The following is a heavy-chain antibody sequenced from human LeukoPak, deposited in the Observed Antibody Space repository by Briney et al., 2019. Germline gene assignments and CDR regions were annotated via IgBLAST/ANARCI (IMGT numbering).Heavy chain of an antibody. D-gene: IGHD6-13*01. CDR1: GFTFSDYY. V-gene: IGHV3-11*01. CDR2: ISSSGSTT. Sequence: GGSLRLSCAASGFTFSDYYMSWIRQAPGKGLEWVSYISSSGSTTYYADSVKGRFTISRDISKNTLYLQVNSLRAEDTAVYYCAKDRVPAAGTSCDHWGQGTLVTVSS. J-gene: IGHJ4*02. CDR3: AKDRVPAAGTSCDH.